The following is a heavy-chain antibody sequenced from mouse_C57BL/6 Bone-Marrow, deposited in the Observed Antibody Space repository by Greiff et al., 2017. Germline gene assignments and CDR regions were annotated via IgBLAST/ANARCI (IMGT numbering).Heavy chain of an antibody. V-gene: IGHV5-15*01. Sequence: EVKLVESGGGLVQPGGSLKLSCAASGFTFSDYGMAWVRQAPRKGPEWVAFISNLAYSIYYADTVTGRFTISRENAKNTLYLEMSSLRSEDTAMYYCARYEYGFYAYWGQGTLVTVSA. CDR1: GFTFSDYG. CDR2: ISNLAYSI. J-gene: IGHJ3*01. D-gene: IGHD2-4*01. CDR3: ARYEYGFYAY.